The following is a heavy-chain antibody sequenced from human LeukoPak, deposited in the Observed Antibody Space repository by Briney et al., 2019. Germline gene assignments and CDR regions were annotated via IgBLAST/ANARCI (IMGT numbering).Heavy chain of an antibody. CDR3: AREEDCSGGSCYQTYYFDY. Sequence: SETLPLTCAVYGGYFSGYYWRWIRQPPGKGLDWIGEINHSGSTNYNPSLKNRVTISVDTSKNQFSLKESSVTAADTAVYYCAREEDCSGGSCYQTYYFDYWGQGTLVTVSS. J-gene: IGHJ4*02. D-gene: IGHD2-15*01. CDR1: GGYFSGYY. CDR2: INHSGST. V-gene: IGHV4-34*01.